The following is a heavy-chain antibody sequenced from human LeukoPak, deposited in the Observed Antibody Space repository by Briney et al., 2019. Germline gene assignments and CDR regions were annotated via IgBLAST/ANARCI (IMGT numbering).Heavy chain of an antibody. D-gene: IGHD2-21*01. Sequence: PSETLSLTCTVSGGSISSSNYYWGWIRQPPGKGLEWIGSIYYSGSTYYNPSLKSRVTISVDTSKNQFSLKLSSVTAADTAVYYCARAYCGGDCYLNWFDPWGQGTLVTVSS. V-gene: IGHV4-39*01. J-gene: IGHJ5*02. CDR1: GGSISSSNYY. CDR2: IYYSGST. CDR3: ARAYCGGDCYLNWFDP.